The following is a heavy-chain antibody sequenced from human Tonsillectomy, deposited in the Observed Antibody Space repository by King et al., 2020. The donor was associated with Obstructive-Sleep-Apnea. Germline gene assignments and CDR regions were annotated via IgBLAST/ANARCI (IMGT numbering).Heavy chain of an antibody. CDR3: AKDPYSNSWYNGWFDP. CDR2: VSWSGDTT. D-gene: IGHD6-13*01. CDR1: GFTFDDYT. J-gene: IGHJ5*02. Sequence: VQLVESGGVVVQPGGSLRLSCAASGFTFDDYTMHWVRQAPGKGLEWDSLVSWSGDTTYYADSVKGRFTISRDNSKNSLYLQMNSLRTEDTALYYCAKDPYSNSWYNGWFDPWGQGTLVTVSS. V-gene: IGHV3-43*01.